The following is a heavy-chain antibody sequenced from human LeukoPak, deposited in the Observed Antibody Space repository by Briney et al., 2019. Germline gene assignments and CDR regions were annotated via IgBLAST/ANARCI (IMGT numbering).Heavy chain of an antibody. D-gene: IGHD3-10*01. CDR2: ISAYNGNT. Sequence: ASVKVSCKASGYTFTSYGISWVRQAPGQGLEWMGWISAYNGNTNYAQKLQGRATMTTDTSTSTAYMELRSLRSDDTAVYYCARVSIWFGELLTGDYFDYWGQGTLVTVSS. CDR3: ARVSIWFGELLTGDYFDY. CDR1: GYTFTSYG. V-gene: IGHV1-18*04. J-gene: IGHJ4*02.